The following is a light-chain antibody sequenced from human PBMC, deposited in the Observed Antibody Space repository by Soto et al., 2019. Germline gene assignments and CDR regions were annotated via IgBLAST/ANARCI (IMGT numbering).Light chain of an antibody. CDR2: GAS. J-gene: IGKJ4*01. V-gene: IGKV3-20*01. Sequence: EIVLTQSPGTLSLSPGERATLSCRASQSVTNKYLAWYQQIPGQAPRRLIYGASSRATGTPDRFSGSGSGTVFTLTISRLEPEDFAVYYCQQYGSSPYTFGGGTKVEIK. CDR3: QQYGSSPYT. CDR1: QSVTNKY.